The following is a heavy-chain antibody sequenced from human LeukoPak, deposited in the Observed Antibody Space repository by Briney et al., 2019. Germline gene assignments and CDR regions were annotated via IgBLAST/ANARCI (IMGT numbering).Heavy chain of an antibody. CDR2: IYYSGST. Sequence: PSQTLSLTCTVSGGSISSSSYYWGWIRQPPGKGLEWIGSIYYSGSTYYNPSLKSRVTISVDTSKNQFSLKLSSATAADTAVYYCARRSLGPHANDYWGQGTLVTVSS. V-gene: IGHV4-39*01. J-gene: IGHJ4*02. CDR1: GGSISSSSYY. CDR3: ARRSLGPHANDY. D-gene: IGHD3-16*02.